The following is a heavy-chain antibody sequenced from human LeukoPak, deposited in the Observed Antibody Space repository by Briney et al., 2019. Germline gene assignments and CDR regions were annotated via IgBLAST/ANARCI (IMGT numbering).Heavy chain of an antibody. V-gene: IGHV1-46*01. Sequence: ASAKVSCKASGYTFTSYYMHWVRQAPGQGLEWMGIINPSGGSTSYAQKFQGRVTMTRDTSTSTVYMELSSLRSEDTAVYYCASVLPYYYDSSGSYALDYWGQGTLVTVSS. CDR3: ASVLPYYYDSSGSYALDY. CDR1: GYTFTSYY. D-gene: IGHD3-22*01. J-gene: IGHJ4*02. CDR2: INPSGGST.